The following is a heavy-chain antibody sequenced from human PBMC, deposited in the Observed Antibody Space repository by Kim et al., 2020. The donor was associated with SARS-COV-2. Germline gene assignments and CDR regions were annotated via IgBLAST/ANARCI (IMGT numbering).Heavy chain of an antibody. Sequence: DSVKRRFPISRDNSKNTLYLQMNSLRAEDTAVYYCAKEVSFTVTTTGFDYWGQGTLVTVSS. J-gene: IGHJ4*02. V-gene: IGHV3-30*02. D-gene: IGHD4-17*01. CDR3: AKEVSFTVTTTGFDY.